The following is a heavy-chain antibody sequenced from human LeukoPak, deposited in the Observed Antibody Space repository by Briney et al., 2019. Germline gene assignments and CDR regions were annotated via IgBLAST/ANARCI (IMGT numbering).Heavy chain of an antibody. CDR2: IKKDGSLI. CDR1: GFTFSSYW. D-gene: IGHD3-3*01. J-gene: IGHJ4*02. V-gene: IGHV3-7*01. CDR3: ARDLNLETY. Sequence: GGSLRLSCVAPGFTFSSYWMTWVRQATGKGREGVANIKKDGSLIYYVDCVKGRFTISRDNAKNSLYLQMNSLRVEDTAVYYCARDLNLETYWGQGTLVSVSS.